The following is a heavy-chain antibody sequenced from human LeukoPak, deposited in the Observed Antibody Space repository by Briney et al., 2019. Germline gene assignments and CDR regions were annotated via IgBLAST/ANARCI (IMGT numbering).Heavy chain of an antibody. J-gene: IGHJ4*02. V-gene: IGHV3-23*01. Sequence: GGSLRLSCAASGFTFSSYAMSWVRQAPGKGLEWVSAISGNGGSTYYADSVKGRFTISRDNSKNTLYLQMNSLRAEDTAVYYCAKVDTMIVVVITGIDYWGQGTLVTVSS. CDR2: ISGNGGST. CDR3: AKVDTMIVVVITGIDY. D-gene: IGHD3-22*01. CDR1: GFTFSSYA.